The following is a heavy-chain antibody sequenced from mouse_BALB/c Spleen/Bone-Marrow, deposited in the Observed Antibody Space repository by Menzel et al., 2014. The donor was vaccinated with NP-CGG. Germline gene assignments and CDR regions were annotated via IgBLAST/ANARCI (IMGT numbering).Heavy chain of an antibody. V-gene: IGHV1S29*02. Sequence: EVQLHQSGPELVKPGASVKISCKASGYTFTDYNMHWVKQSHGKSLEWIGYIYPYNGGTGYNQKFKSKATLTVDNSSSTAYMELRSLTSEDSAVYYCARWLPYWGQGTLVTVSA. CDR2: IYPYNGGT. CDR3: ARWLPY. CDR1: GYTFTDYN. J-gene: IGHJ3*01.